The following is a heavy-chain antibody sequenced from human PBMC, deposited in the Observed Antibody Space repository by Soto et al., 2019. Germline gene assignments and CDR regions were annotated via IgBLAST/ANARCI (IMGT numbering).Heavy chain of an antibody. V-gene: IGHV1-69*02. D-gene: IGHD5-18*01. Sequence: QVQLVQSGAEVKKPGSSVKVSCKASGGTFSSYTISWVRQAPGQGLEWMGRIIPILGIANYAQKFQGRVTITADKSTSTAYMELSSLRSEDTAVYYCARVSDTAMGNDYWGQGTLVTVSS. CDR2: IIPILGIA. CDR3: ARVSDTAMGNDY. J-gene: IGHJ4*02. CDR1: GGTFSSYT.